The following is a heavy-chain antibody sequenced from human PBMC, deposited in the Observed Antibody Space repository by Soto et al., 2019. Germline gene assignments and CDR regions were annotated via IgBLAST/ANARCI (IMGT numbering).Heavy chain of an antibody. V-gene: IGHV4-59*01. CDR1: GDSISRYY. CDR2: IYYSGST. Sequence: PSETLSLTCTVSGDSISRYYWSWIRQPPGKGLEWIGYIYYSGSTNYNPSLKSRVTISIDTSKNQFSLKLTSVTAADTAVYYCARGELYCSGGTCYSNRPFDYWGQGTLVTVSS. J-gene: IGHJ4*02. D-gene: IGHD2-15*01. CDR3: ARGELYCSGGTCYSNRPFDY.